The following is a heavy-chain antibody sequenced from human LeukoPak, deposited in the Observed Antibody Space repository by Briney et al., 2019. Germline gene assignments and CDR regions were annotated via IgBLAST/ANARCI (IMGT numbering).Heavy chain of an antibody. V-gene: IGHV3-21*01. CDR2: ISSSSSYI. J-gene: IGHJ6*03. CDR1: GFTFSSYS. CDR3: ARDYAKEGYMDV. Sequence: GGSLRLSCAASGFTFSSYSMNWVRQAPGKGLEWVSSISSSSSYIYYADSVKGRFTISRDNAKNLLYLQMNSLRAEDTAVYYCARDYAKEGYMDVWGKGTTVTVSS. D-gene: IGHD2-8*01.